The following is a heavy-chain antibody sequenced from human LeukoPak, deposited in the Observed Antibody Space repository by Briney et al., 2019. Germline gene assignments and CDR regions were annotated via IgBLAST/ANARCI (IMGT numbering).Heavy chain of an antibody. CDR1: GFTFDDYA. Sequence: GGSLRLSCAASGFTFDDYAMHWVRQAPGKGLEWASGISWNSGSIGYADSVKGRFTISRDNAKNSLYLQMNSLRAEDTALYYCAKDKGYSILWFGELLAGGFDYWGQGTLVTVSS. V-gene: IGHV3-9*01. CDR2: ISWNSGSI. D-gene: IGHD3-10*01. J-gene: IGHJ4*02. CDR3: AKDKGYSILWFGELLAGGFDY.